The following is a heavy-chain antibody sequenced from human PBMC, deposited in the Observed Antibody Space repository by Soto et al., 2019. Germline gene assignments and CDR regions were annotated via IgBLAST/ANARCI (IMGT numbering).Heavy chain of an antibody. CDR2: IKQDGSEK. V-gene: IGHV3-7*01. J-gene: IGHJ6*03. Sequence: PGGSLRLSCAASGFTFSSYWMSWVRQAPGKGLEWVASIKQDGSEKYYVDSVKGRFTISRDNAKNSLYLQMNSLRAEDTAVYYCARDQGIYYYYYYMDAWGKGTTVTAP. D-gene: IGHD1-20*01. CDR3: ARDQGIYYYYYYMDA. CDR1: GFTFSSYW.